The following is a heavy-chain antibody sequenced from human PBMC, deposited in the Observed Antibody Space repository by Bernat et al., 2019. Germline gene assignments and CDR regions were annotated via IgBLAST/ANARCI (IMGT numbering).Heavy chain of an antibody. J-gene: IGHJ4*02. Sequence: QVQLVQSGAEVKKPGASVKVSCKASGYTFTGYYMHWVRQAPGEGLEWMGWVNPKSGDTNYAQSFQGRVTMTRDMSITTVYMELGRLRSDDTAVYFCARAGHGGQVGGTYSYDYWGQGTLVTVSS. CDR1: GYTFTGYY. V-gene: IGHV1-2*02. CDR2: VNPKSGDT. CDR3: ARAGHGGQVGGTYSYDY. D-gene: IGHD1-26*01.